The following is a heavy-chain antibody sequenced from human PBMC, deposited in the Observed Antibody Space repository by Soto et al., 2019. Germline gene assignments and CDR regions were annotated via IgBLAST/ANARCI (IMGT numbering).Heavy chain of an antibody. J-gene: IGHJ4*02. Sequence: QVQLQESGPGLLKPSETLSLTCTVSGDSVTSGRSYWSWIRQPPGKGLEWIGNVYHTGTSNYNPSPKSRVTMSVDKSKNHFSLKLTSVTAADTAVYYCARANGYNDYYFDYWGQGTLVTVSS. V-gene: IGHV4-61*03. D-gene: IGHD5-12*01. CDR2: VYHTGTS. CDR3: ARANGYNDYYFDY. CDR1: GDSVTSGRSY.